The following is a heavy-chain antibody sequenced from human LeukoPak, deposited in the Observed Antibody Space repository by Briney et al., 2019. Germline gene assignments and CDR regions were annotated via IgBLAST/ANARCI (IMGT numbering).Heavy chain of an antibody. CDR3: ARVGPGVGATETFDY. CDR2: INHSGST. J-gene: IGHJ4*02. V-gene: IGHV4-34*01. CDR1: GGSFSGYY. Sequence: PSETLSLTCAVYGGSFSGYYWSWIRQPPGKGLEWIGEINHSGSTNYNPSLKSRVTISVDTSKNQFSLKLSSVTAADTAVYYCARVGPGVGATETFDYWGQGTLVTVSS. D-gene: IGHD1-26*01.